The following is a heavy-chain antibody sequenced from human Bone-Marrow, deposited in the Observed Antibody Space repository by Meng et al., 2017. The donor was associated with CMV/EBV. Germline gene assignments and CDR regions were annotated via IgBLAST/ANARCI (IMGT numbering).Heavy chain of an antibody. D-gene: IGHD5-24*01. J-gene: IGHJ4*02. Sequence: GGSLRLSCAASGFTFSSYGMHWVRQAPGKGLEWVAFIRYDGSYKSYADSVKGRFTVSRENSRNTLYLQMNSLRVEDTAIYYCAKSHYDGYNPQKDYFDYWGQGTLVTVAS. CDR1: GFTFSSYG. CDR2: IRYDGSYK. V-gene: IGHV3-30*02. CDR3: AKSHYDGYNPQKDYFDY.